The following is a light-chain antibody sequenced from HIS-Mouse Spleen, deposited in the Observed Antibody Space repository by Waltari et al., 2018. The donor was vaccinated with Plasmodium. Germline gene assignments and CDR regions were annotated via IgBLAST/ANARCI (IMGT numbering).Light chain of an antibody. CDR1: RSDVGGYNY. Sequence: QSALTQPRSVSGSPGQSVTIPCPGTRSDVGGYNYVSCYQPPPGKAPKLMIYDVSKRPSGVPDRFSGSKSGNTASLTISGLQAEDEADYYCCSYAGSYTYVFGTGTKVTVL. V-gene: IGLV2-11*01. CDR3: CSYAGSYTYV. J-gene: IGLJ1*01. CDR2: DVS.